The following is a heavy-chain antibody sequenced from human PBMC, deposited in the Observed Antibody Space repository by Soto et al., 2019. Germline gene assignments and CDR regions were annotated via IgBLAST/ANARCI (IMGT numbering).Heavy chain of an antibody. Sequence: QTLAVTWVISGDSVSSNSAGWNWISQSPSRGLEWLGRTYYKSKCNNDYALSVKSRITINPDTSKNQFSLHLYSVTPEDTAVYYCTGITWFRGMDVWGQGTTVTVSS. CDR3: TGITWFRGMDV. CDR1: GDSVSSNSAG. CDR2: TYYKSKCNN. D-gene: IGHD3-10*01. V-gene: IGHV6-1*01. J-gene: IGHJ6*02.